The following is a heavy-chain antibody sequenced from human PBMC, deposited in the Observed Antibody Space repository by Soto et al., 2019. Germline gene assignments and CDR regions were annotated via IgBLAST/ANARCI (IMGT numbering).Heavy chain of an antibody. J-gene: IGHJ6*02. D-gene: IGHD2-2*01. CDR3: ARLVVPTKDSGDYYGMDV. CDR2: ISAYNGNT. V-gene: IGHV1-18*01. CDR1: GYTFTSYG. Sequence: QVQLVQSGAEVKKPGALVKVSCKASGYTFTSYGISWVRQAPGQGLEWMGWISAYNGNTNYAQKLQGRVTMTTDTSTSTAYMELRSLRSDDTAVYYCARLVVPTKDSGDYYGMDVWGQGTTVTVSS.